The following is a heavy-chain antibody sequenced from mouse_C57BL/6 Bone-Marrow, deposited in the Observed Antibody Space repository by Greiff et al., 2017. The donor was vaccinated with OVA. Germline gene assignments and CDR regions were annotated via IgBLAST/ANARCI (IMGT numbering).Heavy chain of an antibody. J-gene: IGHJ2*01. CDR3: ARDRDGNGFDY. CDR2: ISYDGGT. D-gene: IGHD1-1*02. V-gene: IGHV3-6*01. Sequence: EVQLVESGPGLVKPSPSLSLTCSATGYSITSGYYRNWIRQLPGNNLEWMGYISYDGGTNYNPSLKNRTSITRDKSTNQFFLKLNSVTTEDTATYYCARDRDGNGFDYWGQGTTLTVSS. CDR1: GYSITSGYY.